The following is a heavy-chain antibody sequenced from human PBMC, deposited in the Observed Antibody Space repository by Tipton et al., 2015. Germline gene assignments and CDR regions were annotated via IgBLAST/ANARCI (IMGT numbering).Heavy chain of an antibody. D-gene: IGHD3-10*01. CDR2: IYPGDSAT. V-gene: IGHV5-51*01. CDR3: AGRPGSGSYSET. Sequence: AQLVQSGAEVKKPGESLKISCKSSGYSFSTYWIAWVRQMPGKGLEWMGTIYPGDSATRYSPSFQGQVTFSADKSITTACLQWRSLKASDTAMYYCAGRPGSGSYSETWGQGTLVSVSS. CDR1: GYSFSTYW. J-gene: IGHJ4*02.